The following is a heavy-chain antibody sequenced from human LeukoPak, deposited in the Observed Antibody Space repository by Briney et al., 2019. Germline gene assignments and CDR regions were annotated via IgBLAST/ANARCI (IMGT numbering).Heavy chain of an antibody. CDR2: IKQDGSEK. CDR3: ARETTLIQLWFTFDY. Sequence: GGSLRLSCAASGFTFSSYWMSWVRQAPGKGLEWVANIKQDGSEKYYVDSVKGRFTISRDNAKNSLYLQMNSLRAEDTAVYYCARETTLIQLWFTFDYWGQGTLVTVSS. CDR1: GFTFSSYW. D-gene: IGHD5-18*01. V-gene: IGHV3-7*01. J-gene: IGHJ4*02.